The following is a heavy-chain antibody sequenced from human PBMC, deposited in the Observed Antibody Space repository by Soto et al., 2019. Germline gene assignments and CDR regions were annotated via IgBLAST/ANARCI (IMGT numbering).Heavy chain of an antibody. Sequence: QVQLQESGPGLVKPSETLSLTCTVSGGSVSSGSYYWSWIRQPPGKGLEWIGYIYYSGSTNYNPSRKSRVTISVNTSKKQSSLKLSSVTAADTAVYYCARYTGRYCSGGSCWGNWFDPWGQGTLVTVSS. D-gene: IGHD2-15*01. CDR3: ARYTGRYCSGGSCWGNWFDP. CDR2: IYYSGST. CDR1: GGSVSSGSYY. J-gene: IGHJ5*02. V-gene: IGHV4-61*01.